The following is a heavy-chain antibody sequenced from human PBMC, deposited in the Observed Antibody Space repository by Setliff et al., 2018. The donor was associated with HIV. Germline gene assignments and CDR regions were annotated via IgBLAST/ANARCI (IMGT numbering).Heavy chain of an antibody. CDR2: IYYSGST. J-gene: IGHJ5*02. V-gene: IGHV4-39*01. D-gene: IGHD6-19*01. CDR3: ARLRREEQWLVRGWFDP. Sequence: SETLSLTCAVYGGSISSSSYYWGWIRQPPGKGLEWIGSIYYSGSTYYNPSLKSRVTISVDTSKNQFSLKLSSVTAADTAVYYCARLRREEQWLVRGWFDPWGQGTLVTVSS. CDR1: GGSISSSSYY.